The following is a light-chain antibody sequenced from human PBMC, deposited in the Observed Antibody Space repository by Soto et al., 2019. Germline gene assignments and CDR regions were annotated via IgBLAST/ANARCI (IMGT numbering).Light chain of an antibody. V-gene: IGKV3-20*01. J-gene: IGKJ1*01. CDR2: GAS. CDR1: QSVSSSY. Sequence: EIVLTQSPGTLSLSPGERATLSCRASQSVSSSYLGWYQQKPGQAPRLLIYGASSRAAGIPDRFSGSGSGTDFTLTISGLEPEDFAVYYCEQYGRSPPTFGQGTKVEIK. CDR3: EQYGRSPPT.